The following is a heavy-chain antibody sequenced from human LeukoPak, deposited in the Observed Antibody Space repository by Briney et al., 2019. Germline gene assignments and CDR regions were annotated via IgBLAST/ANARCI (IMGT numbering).Heavy chain of an antibody. J-gene: IGHJ4*02. CDR1: GGSISSDY. Sequence: SETLSLTCTVSGGSISSDYWSWIRQPPGKGLEWIGYIYTSGRTNYTPSLKSRVTISVDTSKNQFSLKLSSVTAADTAVYYCARGQPIVVVPAATRKRSYYFDYWGQGTLVTVSS. D-gene: IGHD2-2*01. CDR3: ARGQPIVVVPAATRKRSYYFDY. CDR2: IYTSGRT. V-gene: IGHV4-4*09.